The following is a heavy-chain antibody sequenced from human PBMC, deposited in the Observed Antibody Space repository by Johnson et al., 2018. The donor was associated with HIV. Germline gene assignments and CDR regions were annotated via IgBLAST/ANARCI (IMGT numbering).Heavy chain of an antibody. CDR2: LYSGGGT. Sequence: VQLVESGGGVVQPGRSLRLSCAASGFTVSSNYMRWVRQAPGKGLEWVSVLYSGGGTYYADSVTGRFTISRYNSKNTLYLQMNSLRAEDTALYYCATRYSGNYRAFDIWGQGTMVTVSS. D-gene: IGHD1-26*01. J-gene: IGHJ3*02. CDR1: GFTVSSNY. CDR3: ATRYSGNYRAFDI. V-gene: IGHV3-66*01.